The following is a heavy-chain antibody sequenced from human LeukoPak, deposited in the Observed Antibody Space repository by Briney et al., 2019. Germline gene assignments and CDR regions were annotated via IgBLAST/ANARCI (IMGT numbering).Heavy chain of an antibody. J-gene: IGHJ3*02. Sequence: GASVKVSCKASGGTFSSYAISWVRQAPGQGLEWMGGIIPILGIANYAQKFQGRVTITADESTSTAYMELSSLRSEDTAVYYCARSITRFEYSSGYLDSDAFDIWGQGTMVTVSS. V-gene: IGHV1-69*10. D-gene: IGHD6-19*01. CDR2: IIPILGIA. CDR1: GGTFSSYA. CDR3: ARSITRFEYSSGYLDSDAFDI.